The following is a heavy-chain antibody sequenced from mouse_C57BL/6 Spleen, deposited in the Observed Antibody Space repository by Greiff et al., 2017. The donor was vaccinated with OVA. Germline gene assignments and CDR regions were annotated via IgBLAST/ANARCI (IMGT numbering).Heavy chain of an antibody. V-gene: IGHV1-61*01. Sequence: QVQLQQPGAELVRPGSSVKLSCKASGYTFTSYWMDWVKQRPGQGLEWIGNIYPSDSETHYNQKFKDKATLTVDKSSSTAYMQLSSLTAEDSAVYYCARTPDYYGSSYFDYWGQGTTLTVSS. D-gene: IGHD1-1*01. CDR2: IYPSDSET. CDR3: ARTPDYYGSSYFDY. J-gene: IGHJ2*01. CDR1: GYTFTSYW.